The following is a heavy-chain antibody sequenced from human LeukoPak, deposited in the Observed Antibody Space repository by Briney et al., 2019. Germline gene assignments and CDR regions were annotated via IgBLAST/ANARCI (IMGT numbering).Heavy chain of an antibody. J-gene: IGHJ4*02. D-gene: IGHD2-15*01. CDR2: ISGSGGST. CDR3: AKGENVRYCSGGSCLPFDY. CDR1: GFTFSSYA. V-gene: IGHV3-23*01. Sequence: GGSLRLSCAASGFTFSSYAMSWVRQAPGKGLEWVSAISGSGGSTYYADSVKGRLTISRDNSKNTLYLQMNSLRAEDTAVYYCAKGENVRYCSGGSCLPFDYWGQGTLVTVSS.